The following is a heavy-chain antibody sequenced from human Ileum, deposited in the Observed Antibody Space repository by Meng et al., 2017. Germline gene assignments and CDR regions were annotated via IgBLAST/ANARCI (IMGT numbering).Heavy chain of an antibody. CDR1: NGSLTNVNKY. V-gene: IGHV4-30-4*01. Sequence: QVQLQESGPGLVKPSQTLVLTCSVSNGSLTNVNKYWNWSRQAPGQALEHNVYIYYDGSSYATPSLKSRVTMSIATSTNQFSLRLDSVTAADTAVYYCAREFYVDTAMVIDSWGQGALVTVSS. CDR2: IYYDGSS. J-gene: IGHJ4*02. CDR3: AREFYVDTAMVIDS. D-gene: IGHD5-18*01.